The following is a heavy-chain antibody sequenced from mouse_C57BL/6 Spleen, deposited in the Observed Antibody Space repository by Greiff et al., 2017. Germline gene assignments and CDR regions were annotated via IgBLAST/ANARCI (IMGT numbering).Heavy chain of an antibody. J-gene: IGHJ2*01. CDR1: GYTFTSYT. D-gene: IGHD1-1*01. CDR3: ARRDITTVVFDY. Sequence: VQLQQSGAELARPGASVKMSCKASGYTFTSYTMHWVKQRPGQGLEWIGYINPSSGYTKYNQKFKDKATLTADKSSSTAYMQLSSLTSEDSAVYYCARRDITTVVFDYWGQGTTLTVSS. CDR2: INPSSGYT. V-gene: IGHV1-4*01.